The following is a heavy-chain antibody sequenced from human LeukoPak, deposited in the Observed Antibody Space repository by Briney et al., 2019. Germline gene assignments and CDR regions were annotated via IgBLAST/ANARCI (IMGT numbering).Heavy chain of an antibody. CDR1: GFPFGSYG. CDR3: ARGVVPAAIPYYYYYMDV. CDR2: KKQMGSEK. D-gene: IGHD2-2*01. J-gene: IGHJ6*03. V-gene: IGHV3-7*01. Sequence: GGSLKLSCPASGFPFGSYGMSWVGQAPGKGLEWVANKKQMGSEKYYVDSVKGRFTISRDNAKNSLYLQMNSLRAEDTAVYYCARGVVPAAIPYYYYYMDVWGKGTTVTVSS.